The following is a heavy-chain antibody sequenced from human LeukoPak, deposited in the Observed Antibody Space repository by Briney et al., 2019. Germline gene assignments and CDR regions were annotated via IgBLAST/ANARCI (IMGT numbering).Heavy chain of an antibody. CDR2: ISWNSGSI. CDR3: ARELGPYYYDSSGYLY. Sequence: PGGSLRLSCAASGFTFDDYAMHWVRQAPGKGLEWVSGISWNSGSIGYADSVKGRFTISRDNAKNSLYLQMNSLRAEDTAVYYCARELGPYYYDSSGYLYWGQGTLVTVSS. V-gene: IGHV3-9*01. D-gene: IGHD3-22*01. J-gene: IGHJ4*02. CDR1: GFTFDDYA.